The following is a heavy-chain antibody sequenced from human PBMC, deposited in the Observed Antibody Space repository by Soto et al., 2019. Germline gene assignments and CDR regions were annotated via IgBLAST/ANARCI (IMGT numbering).Heavy chain of an antibody. Sequence: QVQLVQAGGEVKRPGSSVRVSCKASADTFSSYAISWVRQAPGQELDWMGGIIPFFNTPNYAQKFQGRVTITADESTSTAYMDLSSLRSEDTAMYYCAAESAYGGNPLAFLYWGQGTLVTVSS. D-gene: IGHD2-21*01. J-gene: IGHJ4*02. CDR3: AAESAYGGNPLAFLY. CDR1: ADTFSSYA. V-gene: IGHV1-69*01. CDR2: IIPFFNTP.